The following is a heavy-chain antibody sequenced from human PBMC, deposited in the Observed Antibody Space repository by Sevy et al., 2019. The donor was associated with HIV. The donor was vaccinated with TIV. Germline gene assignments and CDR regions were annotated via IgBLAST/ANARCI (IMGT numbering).Heavy chain of an antibody. CDR2: IIPIFGTA. CDR3: ARGGTMVRGVIISRGYYHGMDY. J-gene: IGHJ6*02. V-gene: IGHV1-69*13. D-gene: IGHD3-10*01. CDR1: GGTFSSYA. Sequence: ASVKVSCKASGGTFSSYAISWVRQAPGQGLEWMGGIIPIFGTANYARKFQGRVTITGDESTSTAYMELSCLRSEDPAMYYCARGGTMVRGVIISRGYYHGMDYWGQGTTVTVSS.